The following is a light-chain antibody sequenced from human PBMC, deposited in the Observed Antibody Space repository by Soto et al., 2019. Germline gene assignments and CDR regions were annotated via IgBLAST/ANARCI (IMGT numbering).Light chain of an antibody. CDR1: QSVSSSY. J-gene: IGKJ5*01. Sequence: IVLTPSPCTLSLSPGERATLSCRTIQSVSSSYLAWYQQKPGQAPRLLIYGASSRATGIPDRFSGSGSGTDFTLTISRLEPEDFAVYYCQQYGSSLSITFGQGTRLEIK. V-gene: IGKV3-20*01. CDR2: GAS. CDR3: QQYGSSLSIT.